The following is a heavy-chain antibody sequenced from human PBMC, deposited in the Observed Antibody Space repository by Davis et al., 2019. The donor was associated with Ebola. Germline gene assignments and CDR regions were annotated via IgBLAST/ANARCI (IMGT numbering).Heavy chain of an antibody. CDR2: INSDGSRT. V-gene: IGHV3-74*01. CDR1: GFTFSNAW. Sequence: PGGSLRLSCAASGFTFSNAWMRWVRQAPGKGLLRVSRINSDGSRTNYADSVKGRFTMSRDNAKSTLYLQMNSLRAEDTAVYYCARGNRYCSGDTCANWFDPWGQGTLVTVSS. D-gene: IGHD2-15*01. J-gene: IGHJ5*02. CDR3: ARGNRYCSGDTCANWFDP.